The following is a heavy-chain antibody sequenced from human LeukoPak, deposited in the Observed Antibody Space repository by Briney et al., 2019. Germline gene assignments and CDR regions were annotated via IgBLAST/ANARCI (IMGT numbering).Heavy chain of an antibody. Sequence: GGSLRLSCAASGIIFSNYWMHWVRQAPGKGLVWVSRINRDGSSTSYADSVKGRFTISRDNAKNSLYLQMNSLRAEDTAVYYCARDQAGTAPFDYWGQGTLVTVSS. CDR3: ARDQAGTAPFDY. J-gene: IGHJ4*02. CDR2: INRDGSST. V-gene: IGHV3-74*01. CDR1: GIIFSNYW. D-gene: IGHD1-1*01.